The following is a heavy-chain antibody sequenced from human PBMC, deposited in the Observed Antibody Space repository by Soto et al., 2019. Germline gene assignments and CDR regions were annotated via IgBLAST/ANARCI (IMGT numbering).Heavy chain of an antibody. Sequence: PGGSLRLSCAASGFTFSSYWMSWVRQAPGKGLEWVANIKQDGSEKYYVDSVKGRFTISRDNAKNSLYLQMNGLRAEDTAVYYCAGLRNYYYYGMDVWGQGTTVTVS. V-gene: IGHV3-7*01. CDR2: IKQDGSEK. CDR3: AGLRNYYYYGMDV. J-gene: IGHJ6*02. CDR1: GFTFSSYW. D-gene: IGHD3-16*01.